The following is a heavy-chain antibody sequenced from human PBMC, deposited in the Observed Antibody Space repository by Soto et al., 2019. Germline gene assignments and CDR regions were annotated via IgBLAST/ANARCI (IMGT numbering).Heavy chain of an antibody. CDR1: GFTFSSYS. D-gene: IGHD3-22*01. Sequence: GGSLRLSCAASGFTFSSYSMNWVRQAPGKGLEWVSYISSSSSTIYYADSVKGRFTISRDNAKNSLYLQMNSLRAEDTAVYYCARPLSYYDSRGYYGYWGLGTLVTVSS. CDR2: ISSSSSTI. J-gene: IGHJ4*02. CDR3: ARPLSYYDSRGYYGY. V-gene: IGHV3-48*01.